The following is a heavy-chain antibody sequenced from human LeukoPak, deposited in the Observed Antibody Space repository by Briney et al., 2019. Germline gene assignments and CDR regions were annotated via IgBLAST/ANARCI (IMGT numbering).Heavy chain of an antibody. Sequence: SETLSLTCNVSGASMSSNYWSWIRQPPGKGLEWIGYIYHSGNTNYSPSLESRVTMSVDESKNQFSLRVHFVSAADTTVYYCASTRRAAVAGRFDSWGQGTLVTVSS. D-gene: IGHD6-19*01. J-gene: IGHJ4*02. CDR2: IYHSGNT. CDR1: GASMSSNY. CDR3: ASTRRAAVAGRFDS. V-gene: IGHV4-4*09.